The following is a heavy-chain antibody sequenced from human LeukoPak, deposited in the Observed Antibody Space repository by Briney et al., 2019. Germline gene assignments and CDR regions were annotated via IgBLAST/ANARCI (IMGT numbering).Heavy chain of an antibody. CDR1: GLTVSSNY. CDR2: TYSGGST. Sequence: GGSLRLSCAASGLTVSSNYMSWVRQAPGKGLEWVSVTYSGGSTYYADSVKGRFTISRDNSKNTLYLQMNSLRAEDTAVYYCARTGSGNYAINSYYGMDVWGQGTTVTVSS. V-gene: IGHV3-53*01. J-gene: IGHJ6*02. D-gene: IGHD3-10*01. CDR3: ARTGSGNYAINSYYGMDV.